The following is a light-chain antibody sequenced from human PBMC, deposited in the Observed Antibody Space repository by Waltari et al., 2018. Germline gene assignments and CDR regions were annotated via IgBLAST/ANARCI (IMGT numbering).Light chain of an antibody. CDR3: QVWDSSSDPI. Sequence: SYVLSQSPSVSVAPGQTARITCGGDRVTSTSLPWYQQKPGQPPLLVIYDDTDRPSGIPERFSGSLSGSTATLTIRRVEAGDEADYYCQVWDSSSDPIFGGGTKLTVL. CDR2: DDT. J-gene: IGLJ2*01. CDR1: RVTSTS. V-gene: IGLV3-21*02.